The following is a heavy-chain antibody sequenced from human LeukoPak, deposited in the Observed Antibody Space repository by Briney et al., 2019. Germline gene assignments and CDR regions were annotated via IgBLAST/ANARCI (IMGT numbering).Heavy chain of an antibody. V-gene: IGHV5-51*01. CDR2: IYPGDSDT. CDR1: GYSFTSYW. Sequence: GESLKISCKASGYSFTSYWIGWVRQLPGKGLEWMGIIYPGDSDTRYRTFFQGQVTISADKSISTAYLQWSSLKASDTAMYYCAREDDSSYFDYWGQGTLVTVSS. CDR3: AREDDSSYFDY. J-gene: IGHJ4*02. D-gene: IGHD3-22*01.